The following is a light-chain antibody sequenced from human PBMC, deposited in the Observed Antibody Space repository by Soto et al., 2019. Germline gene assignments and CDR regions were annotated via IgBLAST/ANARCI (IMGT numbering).Light chain of an antibody. Sequence: SVLTHPASVSGSPVQLITISSTGTSTDVGRYNYVSWYQQHPGKAPKLMVYDVSNRPSWVSNRFSGSKSGITASLTISGLQDEDEADYYCTSYTSDSTYVFGTGTKVTVL. V-gene: IGLV2-14*01. J-gene: IGLJ1*01. CDR1: STDVGRYNY. CDR2: DVS. CDR3: TSYTSDSTYV.